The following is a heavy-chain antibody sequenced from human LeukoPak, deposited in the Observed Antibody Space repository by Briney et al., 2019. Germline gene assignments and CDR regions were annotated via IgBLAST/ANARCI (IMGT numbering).Heavy chain of an antibody. D-gene: IGHD3-3*01. CDR1: GFTFSSYA. J-gene: IGHJ3*02. V-gene: IGHV3-23*01. Sequence: GGSLRLSCAASGFTFSSYAMSWVRQAPGKGLEWVSAISGSGGSTYYADSVKGRFTISRDNSKNTLYLQMNSLRAEDTAVYYCAKFGRITIFGVVTRGAFDIWGQGTMVTVSS. CDR2: ISGSGGST. CDR3: AKFGRITIFGVVTRGAFDI.